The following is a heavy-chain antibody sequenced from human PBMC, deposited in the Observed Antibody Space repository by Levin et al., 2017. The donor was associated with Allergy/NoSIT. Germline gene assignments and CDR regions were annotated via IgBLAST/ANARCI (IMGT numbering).Heavy chain of an antibody. V-gene: IGHV3-23*01. Sequence: LSLTCVASGFTFSNYAMGWVRQAPGKGLEWVSAISGGGYTNYADSVKGRFTFSRDNSKNTLYLQMNSLGAEDTAVYYCAKGATTGSIQAFDIWGQGTMVAVSS. CDR2: ISGGGYT. CDR3: AKGATTGSIQAFDI. CDR1: GFTFSNYA. J-gene: IGHJ3*02. D-gene: IGHD1-26*01.